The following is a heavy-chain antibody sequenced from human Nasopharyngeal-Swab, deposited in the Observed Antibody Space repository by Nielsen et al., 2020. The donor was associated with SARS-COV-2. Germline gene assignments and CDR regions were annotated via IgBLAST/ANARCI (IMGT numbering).Heavy chain of an antibody. V-gene: IGHV1-46*01. D-gene: IGHD3-9*01. CDR2: INPSGGST. CDR3: ARRDDILTAYYYYYYMDV. CDR1: GYTFTSYY. J-gene: IGHJ6*03. Sequence: ASVKVSCKASGYTFTSYYMHWVRQAPGQGLEWMGIINPSGGSTSYAQKFQGRVTMTRDTSTSTVYMELSSLRSEDTAVYYCARRDDILTAYYYYYYMDVWGKGTTVTVSS.